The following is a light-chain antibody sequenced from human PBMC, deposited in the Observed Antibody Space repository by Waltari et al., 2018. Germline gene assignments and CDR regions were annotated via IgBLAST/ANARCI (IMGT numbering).Light chain of an antibody. CDR1: HNIINF. V-gene: IGKV1-39*01. CDR3: QQSYTNPPA. CDR2: AAS. Sequence: DIQMTQSPSSLSASVGDRVTITCRASHNIINFLSWYQQKPGRAPSLLMYAASTLQSGVPSRFSGSGSGTDFTLTINSLQPEDIATYYCQQSYTNPPAFAAGTKVEIK. J-gene: IGKJ4*01.